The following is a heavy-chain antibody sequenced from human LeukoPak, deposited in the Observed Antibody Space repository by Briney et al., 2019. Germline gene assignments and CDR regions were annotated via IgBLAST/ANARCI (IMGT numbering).Heavy chain of an antibody. V-gene: IGHV3-30*18. CDR2: ISYDGSNK. CDR3: AKDKDTPATAQPQRGYFKS. D-gene: IGHD2-15*01. Sequence: PGRSLRLSCAASGFTFSSYGMHWVRQAPGKGLEWVAVISYDGSNKYYADSVKGRFTISRDNSKNTLDLQMNSLRVEDTAVYFCAKDKDTPATAQPQRGYFKSWGQGTLVTVSS. J-gene: IGHJ4*02. CDR1: GFTFSSYG.